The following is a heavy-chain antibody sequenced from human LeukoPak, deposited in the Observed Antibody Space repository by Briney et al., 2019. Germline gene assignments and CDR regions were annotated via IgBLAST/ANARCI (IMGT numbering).Heavy chain of an antibody. CDR1: GGSLSSSSYY. CDR2: IYYSGST. V-gene: IGHV4-39*01. Sequence: SETLSLTCSVSGGSLSSSSYYWGWIRHPPGKGLEWMGSIYYSGSTYYNPSFKSRVTISVDTSKNQFSLKLSSVTAADTAVYYCARRMITFGGNDYWGQGTLVTVSS. CDR3: ARRMITFGGNDY. J-gene: IGHJ4*02. D-gene: IGHD3-16*01.